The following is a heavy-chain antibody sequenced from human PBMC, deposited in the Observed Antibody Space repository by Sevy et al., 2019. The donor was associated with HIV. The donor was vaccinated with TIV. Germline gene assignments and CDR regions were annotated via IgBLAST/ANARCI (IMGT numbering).Heavy chain of an antibody. CDR2: ISWNSGSI. V-gene: IGHV3-9*01. CDR3: AKGGLGYDILTGYYGAFDY. J-gene: IGHJ4*02. CDR1: GFTFDDYA. Sequence: GGSLRLSCAASGFTFDDYAMHWVRQAPGKGLEWASGISWNSGSIGYADSVKGRFTISRDNAKNSLYLQMNSLRAEDTALYYCAKGGLGYDILTGYYGAFDYWGQGTLVTVSS. D-gene: IGHD3-9*01.